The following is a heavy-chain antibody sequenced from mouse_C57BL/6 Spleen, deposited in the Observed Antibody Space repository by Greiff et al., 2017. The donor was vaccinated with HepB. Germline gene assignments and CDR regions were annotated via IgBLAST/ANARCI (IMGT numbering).Heavy chain of an antibody. J-gene: IGHJ4*01. D-gene: IGHD2-1*01. CDR3: ARRGNYFFYAMDY. V-gene: IGHV1-22*01. Sequence: EVQLQQSGPELVKPGASVKMSCKASGYTFTDYNMHWVKQSHGKSLEWIGYINPNNGGTSYNQKFKGKATLTVNKSSSPAYMELRSLTSEDSAVYYCARRGNYFFYAMDYWGQGTSVTVSS. CDR2: INPNNGGT. CDR1: GYTFTDYN.